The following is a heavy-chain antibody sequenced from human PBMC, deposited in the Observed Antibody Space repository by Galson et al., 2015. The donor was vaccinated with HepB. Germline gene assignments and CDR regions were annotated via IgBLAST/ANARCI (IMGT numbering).Heavy chain of an antibody. J-gene: IGHJ4*02. Sequence: SLRLSCAASGFTVSSYVMSWVRQAPGKGLEWVSSISASGGNTYFPDSVKGRFTISRDNSKNTLYLQMNSLRAEDTAVYYCATDREGVVAVADHGDFAYWGQGTLVTVSS. D-gene: IGHD6-19*01. CDR1: GFTVSSYV. CDR2: ISASGGNT. CDR3: ATDREGVVAVADHGDFAY. V-gene: IGHV3-23*01.